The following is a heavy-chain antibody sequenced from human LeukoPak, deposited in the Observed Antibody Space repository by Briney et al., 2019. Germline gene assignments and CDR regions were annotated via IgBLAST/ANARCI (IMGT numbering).Heavy chain of an antibody. CDR2: IKEDGSEK. J-gene: IGHJ6*03. Sequence: GGSLRLSCVAFRFSFSSYWMNWVRQAPGKGLEWVANIKEDGSEKNYVDSVKGRFTISRDNTKNSLFLQMNSLRAEDTAVYYCGRARFMDVWGKGTTVTVSS. CDR3: GRARFMDV. CDR1: RFSFSSYW. V-gene: IGHV3-7*01.